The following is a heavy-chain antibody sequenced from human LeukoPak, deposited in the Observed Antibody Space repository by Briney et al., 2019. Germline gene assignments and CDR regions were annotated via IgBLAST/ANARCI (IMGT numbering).Heavy chain of an antibody. CDR1: GYSISSGYY. CDR3: ARDSPVRGVIIY. Sequence: SETLSLTCAVSGYSISSGYYWGWIRQPPGKGLEWIGSIYHSGSTYYNPSLKSRVTISVDTSKNQFSLKLSSVTAADTAVYYCARDSPVRGVIIYWGQGTLVTVSS. V-gene: IGHV4-38-2*02. J-gene: IGHJ4*02. CDR2: IYHSGST. D-gene: IGHD3-10*01.